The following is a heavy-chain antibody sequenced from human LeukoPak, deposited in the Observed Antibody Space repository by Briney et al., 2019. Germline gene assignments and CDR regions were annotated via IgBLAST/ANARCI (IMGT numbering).Heavy chain of an antibody. V-gene: IGHV3-30*18. CDR1: GFSFSSYG. CDR2: ISYDGSNK. Sequence: GGSLRLSCAASGFSFSSYGMHWVRQAPGKGLEWVAVISYDGSNKYYADSVKGRFTISRDNSKNTLYLQMDSLRAGDTAVYYCAKDFAIVVVTAINYGMDVWGQGTTVTVSS. CDR3: AKDFAIVVVTAINYGMDV. J-gene: IGHJ6*02. D-gene: IGHD2-21*02.